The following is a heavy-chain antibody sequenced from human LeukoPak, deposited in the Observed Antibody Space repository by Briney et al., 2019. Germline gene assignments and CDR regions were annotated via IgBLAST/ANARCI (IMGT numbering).Heavy chain of an antibody. J-gene: IGHJ4*02. CDR2: INHSGST. CDR1: GGSFSGYY. CDR3: ARVRPPMVRGVGGGFDY. V-gene: IGHV4-34*01. Sequence: SETLSLTCAVYGGSFSGYYWNWIRQPPGKGLEWIGEINHSGSTNYNPSLKSRVTISVDTSKNQFSLKLSSVTAADTAVYYCARVRPPMVRGVGGGFDYWGQGTLVTVSS. D-gene: IGHD3-10*01.